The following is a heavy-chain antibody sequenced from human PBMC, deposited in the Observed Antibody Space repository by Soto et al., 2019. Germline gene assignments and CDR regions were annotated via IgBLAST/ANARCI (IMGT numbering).Heavy chain of an antibody. V-gene: IGHV4-59*01. CDR1: GGSISSYY. Sequence: SETLSLTCTVSGGSISSYYWSWIRQPPGKGLEWIGYIYYSGSTNYNPSLKSRVTISVDTSKNQFSLKLSSVTAADTAVYYCARLYGSGSYLYYYYMDVWGKGTTVTVSS. CDR2: IYYSGST. CDR3: ARLYGSGSYLYYYYMDV. D-gene: IGHD3-10*01. J-gene: IGHJ6*03.